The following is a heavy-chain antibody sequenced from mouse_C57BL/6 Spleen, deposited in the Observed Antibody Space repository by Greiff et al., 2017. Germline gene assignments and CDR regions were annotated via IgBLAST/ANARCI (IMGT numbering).Heavy chain of an antibody. D-gene: IGHD1-1*01. Sequence: QVQLQQSGAELVKPGASVKISGKASGYAFRSYWMNWVKQRPGKGLEWIGQIYPGDGDTNYNGKFKGKATLTADKSSSTAYMQLSSLTSEDSAVYFCARGDYYGSSRYYFDYWGQGTTLTVSS. V-gene: IGHV1-80*01. CDR3: ARGDYYGSSRYYFDY. CDR2: IYPGDGDT. J-gene: IGHJ2*01. CDR1: GYAFRSYW.